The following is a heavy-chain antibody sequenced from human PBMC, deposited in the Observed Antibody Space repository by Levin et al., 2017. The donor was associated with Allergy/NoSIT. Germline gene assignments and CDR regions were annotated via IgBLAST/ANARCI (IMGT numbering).Heavy chain of an antibody. J-gene: IGHJ4*02. V-gene: IGHV4-59*01. CDR1: GGSINNYY. CDR3: ASAKEDREGYSLCDY. CDR2: VYSSGST. Sequence: PSETLSLTCTVSGGSINNYYWNWIRQPPGKGLEWIGYVYSSGSTNSNPSLRSRLTMSFDTSKNQFSLRLSSVTAADTAVYYCASAKEDREGYSLCDYWGQGALVTVSS. D-gene: IGHD5-24*01.